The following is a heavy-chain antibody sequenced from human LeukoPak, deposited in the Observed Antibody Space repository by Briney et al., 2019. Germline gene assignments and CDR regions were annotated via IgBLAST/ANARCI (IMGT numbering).Heavy chain of an antibody. CDR1: GFAFSDYA. Sequence: GGSLRLSCVASGFAFSDYAMSWVRQAPGKGPEWVSTISRNSATCCADSVRGQFTISRDNYKSTLYLQMNSLRGEDTALYYCAGFGSGSYIFDDWGQGSMVTVSS. D-gene: IGHD3-10*01. V-gene: IGHV3-23*01. CDR2: ISRNSAT. CDR3: AGFGSGSYIFDD. J-gene: IGHJ4*02.